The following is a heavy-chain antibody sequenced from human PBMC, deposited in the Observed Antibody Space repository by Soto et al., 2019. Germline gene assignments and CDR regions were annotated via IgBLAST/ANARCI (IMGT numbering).Heavy chain of an antibody. D-gene: IGHD6-19*01. J-gene: IGHJ6*02. CDR3: ARSSGPPLSYSSYGMDV. Sequence: QVQLVQSGAEVKKPGSSVKVSCKASGGTFSSYAISWVRQAPGQGLEWMGGIIPIFGTANYAQKFQGRVTSPAEESTSTAYMELSSLRAEDTAVYYCARSSGPPLSYSSYGMDVWGQGTTVPVSS. V-gene: IGHV1-69*12. CDR1: GGTFSSYA. CDR2: IIPIFGTA.